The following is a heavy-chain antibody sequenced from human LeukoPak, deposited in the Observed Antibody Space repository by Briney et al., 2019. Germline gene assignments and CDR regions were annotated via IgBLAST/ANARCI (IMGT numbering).Heavy chain of an antibody. Sequence: GGSLRLSCAASGFAFDDYAMHWVRQAPGKGLEWVSGISWNSGSIGYADSVKGRFTISRDNAKNSLYLQMNSLRAEDTALYYCAKGAPTVTPYYYYYGMDVWGQGTTVTVSS. CDR1: GFAFDDYA. D-gene: IGHD4-17*01. CDR2: ISWNSGSI. CDR3: AKGAPTVTPYYYYYGMDV. J-gene: IGHJ6*02. V-gene: IGHV3-9*01.